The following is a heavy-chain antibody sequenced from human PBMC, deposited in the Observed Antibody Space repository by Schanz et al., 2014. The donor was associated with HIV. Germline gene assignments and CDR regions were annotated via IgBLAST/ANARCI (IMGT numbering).Heavy chain of an antibody. J-gene: IGHJ4*02. CDR2: ISGGGGKT. D-gene: IGHD3-10*01. CDR1: GFLFSSYG. Sequence: EVQLLESGGGLVQPGGSLRLSCAASGFLFSSYGMSWVRQAPGKGLEWVSIISGGGGKTYYADSVKGRFTISRDNSKNTLYLQMNSLRAEDTAVYYCARASVTDFLDYWGQGTLVTVSS. CDR3: ARASVTDFLDY. V-gene: IGHV3-23*01.